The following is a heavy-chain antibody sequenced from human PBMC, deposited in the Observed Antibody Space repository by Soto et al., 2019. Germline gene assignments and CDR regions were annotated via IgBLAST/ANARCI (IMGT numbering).Heavy chain of an antibody. D-gene: IGHD2-2*01. J-gene: IGHJ6*02. Sequence: GGSLRLSCAASGFTFSSYGMHWVRQAPGKGLEWVAVISYDGSNKYYADSVKGRFTISRDNSKNTLYLQMNSLRAEDTAVYYCAKDLVDSFSRYYGMDVWGQGTTVTVSS. CDR3: AKDLVDSFSRYYGMDV. CDR1: GFTFSSYG. CDR2: ISYDGSNK. V-gene: IGHV3-30*18.